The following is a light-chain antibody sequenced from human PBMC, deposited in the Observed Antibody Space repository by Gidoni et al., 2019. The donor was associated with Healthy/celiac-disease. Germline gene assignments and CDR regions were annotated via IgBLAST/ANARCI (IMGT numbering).Light chain of an antibody. CDR3: QQRSNWPPYT. Sequence: IVLTQSPATLSLSPGERATLSCRDSQSVSSYLDWYQQKPGQAPRLPIYDASNRATGIPARVSGSGSGTDFNLTISSLEPEDFAVYYCQQRSNWPPYTFGQGTKLEIK. V-gene: IGKV3-11*01. J-gene: IGKJ2*01. CDR2: DAS. CDR1: QSVSSY.